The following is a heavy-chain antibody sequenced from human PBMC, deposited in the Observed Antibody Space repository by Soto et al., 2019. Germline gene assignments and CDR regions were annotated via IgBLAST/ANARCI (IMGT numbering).Heavy chain of an antibody. V-gene: IGHV5-10-1*01. CDR3: ARLYCSSSTCDSWFEP. CDR1: GYTFTTFW. D-gene: IGHD2-2*01. J-gene: IGHJ5*02. CDR2: IDPRDSYT. Sequence: PGESLKISFTGFGYTFTTFWISWVRQMPVRGLEWMGRIDPRDSYTNYSPSFQGHVTISVDKSISTAYLQWGSLKASDTAMYYCARLYCSSSTCDSWFEPFGQGTLVTLCS.